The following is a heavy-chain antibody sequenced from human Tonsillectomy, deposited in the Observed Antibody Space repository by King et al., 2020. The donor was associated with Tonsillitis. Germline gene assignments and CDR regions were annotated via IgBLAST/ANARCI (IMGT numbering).Heavy chain of an antibody. CDR2: ISRNSCGT. J-gene: IGHJ6*02. V-gene: IGHV1-2*02. CDR1: GYTFTNYY. CDR3: ARSRGRFIVDGQYAMDV. D-gene: IGHD3-16*01. Sequence: VQLVESGAEVKKPGASVKVSCEASGYTFTNYYIHWGRQAPGQGLEWMGWISRNSCGTNYLQNFQGRVTMTRDTSISTAYMELSGLRFDDTAVYYCARSRGRFIVDGQYAMDVWGQGTTVTVSS.